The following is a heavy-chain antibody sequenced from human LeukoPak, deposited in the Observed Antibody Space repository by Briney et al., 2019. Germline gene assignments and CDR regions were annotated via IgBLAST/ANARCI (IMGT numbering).Heavy chain of an antibody. J-gene: IGHJ5*02. CDR1: GGSISSYY. CDR3: ARGTVVPAARFDP. D-gene: IGHD2-2*01. Sequence: SETLSLTCTVSGGSISSYYWSWIRQPPGKGLEWIGYIYYSGSTNYNPSLKSRVTISVDTSKDQFSLKLSSVTAADTAVYYCARGTVVPAARFDPWGQGTLVTVSS. V-gene: IGHV4-59*01. CDR2: IYYSGST.